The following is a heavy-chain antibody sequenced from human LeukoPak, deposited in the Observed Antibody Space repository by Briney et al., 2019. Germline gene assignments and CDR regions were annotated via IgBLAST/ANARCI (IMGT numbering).Heavy chain of an antibody. V-gene: IGHV4-30-2*01. CDR3: ARDRNYYDSSGAFDY. J-gene: IGHJ4*02. Sequence: PSETLSLTCTVSGGSISSGGYYWSWIRQPPGKGLEWIGYIYHSGSTYYNPSLKSRVTISVDRSKNQFSLKLSSVTAADTAVYYCARDRNYYDSSGAFDYWGQGTLVTVSS. CDR2: IYHSGST. CDR1: GGSISSGGYY. D-gene: IGHD3-22*01.